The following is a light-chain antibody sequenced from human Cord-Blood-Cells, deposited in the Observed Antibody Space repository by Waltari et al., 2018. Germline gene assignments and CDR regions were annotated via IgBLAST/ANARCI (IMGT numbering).Light chain of an antibody. Sequence: DIVMTQSPDSLAVSLGERATINCKSSQSVLYSSKNKNYSAWYQQKPGQSPKLLIYWASTRESGVPDRFSGSGSGTDFTLTISSLQAEDVAIYYCQQYNSTPPTFGQGTKVEIK. J-gene: IGKJ1*01. CDR1: QSVLYSSKNKNY. CDR2: WAS. V-gene: IGKV4-1*01. CDR3: QQYNSTPPT.